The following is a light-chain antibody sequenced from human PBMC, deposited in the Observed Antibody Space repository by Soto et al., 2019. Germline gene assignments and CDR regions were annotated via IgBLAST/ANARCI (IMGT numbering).Light chain of an antibody. CDR2: DAP. CDR3: SPRCACLLNP. J-gene: IGKJ5*01. CDR1: QSVGDY. Sequence: EFTHSAGTLSLSPGKRATLSCRASQSVGDYLASYQQKPAQAPSRLIYDAPTRGAGVPYRCRGSGSGADFTLTISIVVPADDGVRYCSPRCACLLNPFG. V-gene: IGKV3-11*01.